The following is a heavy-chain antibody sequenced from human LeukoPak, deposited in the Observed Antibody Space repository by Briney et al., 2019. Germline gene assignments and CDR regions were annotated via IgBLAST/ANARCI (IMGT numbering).Heavy chain of an antibody. Sequence: QPGGSLRLSCAASGFTFSSYAMSWVRQAPGKGLEWVSAISGSGGSTYYADSVKGRFTISRDNSKNTLYLQMNSLRAEDTAVYYCAKDPGDYDSSGYLSYFDYWGQGTLVTVSS. V-gene: IGHV3-23*01. D-gene: IGHD3-22*01. J-gene: IGHJ4*02. CDR2: ISGSGGST. CDR1: GFTFSSYA. CDR3: AKDPGDYDSSGYLSYFDY.